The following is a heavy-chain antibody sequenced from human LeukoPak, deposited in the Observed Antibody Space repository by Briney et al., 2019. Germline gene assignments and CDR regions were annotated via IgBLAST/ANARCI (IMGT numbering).Heavy chain of an antibody. CDR3: ARKMRDSGSYPD. J-gene: IGHJ4*02. V-gene: IGHV1-8*01. Sequence: ASVKVSRKASGYTFTSYDINWVRQATGQGLEWMGWINPNSGNAGYAQNFRGRVTMTRDTSISTVYMELSSQKSEDTAVYYCARKMRDSGSYPDWGPGTLVTVSS. D-gene: IGHD3-10*01. CDR1: GYTFTSYD. CDR2: INPNSGNA.